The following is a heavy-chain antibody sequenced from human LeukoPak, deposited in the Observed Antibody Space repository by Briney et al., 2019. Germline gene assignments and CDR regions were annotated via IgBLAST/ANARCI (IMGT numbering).Heavy chain of an antibody. Sequence: GGSLRLSCAVSGFTVSSTYMSWVRQAPGKGLQWVSLIFGDTFTTYADSVKGRFTISRDNAKNTLYLQMNSLRGEDTAVYYCARSLYPYYFDSWGQGTLVTVSS. V-gene: IGHV3-66*01. J-gene: IGHJ4*02. CDR1: GFTVSSTY. CDR3: ARSLYPYYFDS. CDR2: IFGDTFT. D-gene: IGHD3-3*01.